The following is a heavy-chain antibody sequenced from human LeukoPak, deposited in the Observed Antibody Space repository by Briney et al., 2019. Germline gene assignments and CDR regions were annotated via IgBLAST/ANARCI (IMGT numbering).Heavy chain of an antibody. Sequence: GGSLRLSCAASGFTFSSYAVSWVRQAPGKGLEWVSAISGGGGSTYYADSVKGRFTISRDNSKNSLYLQMNSLRTEDTALYYCAKGGGLGELSGYWGQGTLVTVSS. J-gene: IGHJ4*02. D-gene: IGHD3-16*02. CDR2: ISGGGGST. V-gene: IGHV3-23*01. CDR1: GFTFSSYA. CDR3: AKGGGLGELSGY.